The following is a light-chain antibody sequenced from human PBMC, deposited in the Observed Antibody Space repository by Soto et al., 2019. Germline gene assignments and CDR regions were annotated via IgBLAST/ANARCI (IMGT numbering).Light chain of an antibody. CDR3: QQYNNWPPIT. Sequence: EIVLTQSPGTLSLSPGERATFSCRASQSVNSDYLAWFQQKPGQAPRLLIYGASTRTTGIPDRFSGSGSGTDFTLTIGRLEPGDFAVYYCQQYNNWPPITFGQGTRLEIK. CDR2: GAS. V-gene: IGKV3-20*01. CDR1: QSVNSDY. J-gene: IGKJ5*01.